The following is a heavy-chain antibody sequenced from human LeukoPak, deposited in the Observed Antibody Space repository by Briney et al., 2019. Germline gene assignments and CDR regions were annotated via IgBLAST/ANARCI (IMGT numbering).Heavy chain of an antibody. CDR1: GFTFSSYE. V-gene: IGHV3-48*03. D-gene: IGHD5-18*01. CDR2: ISSSGSTI. CDR3: ASAYTAMAADYFDY. Sequence: GGSLRLSCAASGFTFSSYEMNWVRQAPGKGLEWVSYISSSGSTIYYADSVKGRFTISRDNAKNSLYLQMNSLRAEDTAVYYCASAYTAMAADYFDYWGQGTLVTVSS. J-gene: IGHJ4*02.